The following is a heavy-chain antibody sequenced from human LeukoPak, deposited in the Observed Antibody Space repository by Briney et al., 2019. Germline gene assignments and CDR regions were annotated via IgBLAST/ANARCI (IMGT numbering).Heavy chain of an antibody. CDR2: IYYSGST. Sequence: SETLSLTCTVSGGSISSSSYYWGWIRQPPGKGLERIGSIYYSGSTYYNPSLKSRVTISVDTSKNQFSLKLSSVTAADTAAYYCAREGYSSSWPGGFDYWGQGTLVTVSS. J-gene: IGHJ4*02. D-gene: IGHD6-13*01. V-gene: IGHV4-39*07. CDR1: GGSISSSSYY. CDR3: AREGYSSSWPGGFDY.